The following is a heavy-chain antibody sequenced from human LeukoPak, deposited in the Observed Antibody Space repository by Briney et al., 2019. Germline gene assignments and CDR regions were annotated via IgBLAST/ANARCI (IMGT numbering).Heavy chain of an antibody. D-gene: IGHD6-19*01. V-gene: IGHV4-34*01. CDR1: GGSFSGYY. CDR2: INHSGST. Sequence: SETLSLTCAVDGGSFSGYYWSWIRQPPGKGLEWIGEINHSGSTNYNPSFKSRVTISVDTSKNQFSLKLSSVTAADTAVYYCAREGSGWSSFDYWGQGTLVTVPS. CDR3: AREGSGWSSFDY. J-gene: IGHJ4*02.